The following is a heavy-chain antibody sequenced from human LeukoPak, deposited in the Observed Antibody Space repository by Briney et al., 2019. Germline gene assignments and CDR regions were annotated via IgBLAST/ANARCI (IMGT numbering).Heavy chain of an antibody. V-gene: IGHV3-30*18. J-gene: IGHJ4*02. Sequence: GGSLRLSCAASGFTFSSYGMHWVRQAPGKGLEWVAVISYDGSNKYYADSVKGRFTISRDNSKNTLYLQMNSLRAEDTAVYYCAKDRAERLRTRIYSGSYYGFGVPSAGGQGTLVTVSS. CDR2: ISYDGSNK. CDR3: AKDRAERLRTRIYSGSYYGFGVPSA. CDR1: GFTFSSYG. D-gene: IGHD1-26*01.